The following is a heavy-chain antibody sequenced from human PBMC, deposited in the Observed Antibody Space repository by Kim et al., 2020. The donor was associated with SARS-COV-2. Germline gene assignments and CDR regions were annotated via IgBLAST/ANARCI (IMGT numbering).Heavy chain of an antibody. D-gene: IGHD6-13*01. CDR3: ARVGIAAAGTLQH. Sequence: YADSVKGRFTISRDNAKNSLYLQMNSLRAEDTAVYYCARVGIAAAGTLQHWGQGTLVTVSS. V-gene: IGHV3-21*01. J-gene: IGHJ1*01.